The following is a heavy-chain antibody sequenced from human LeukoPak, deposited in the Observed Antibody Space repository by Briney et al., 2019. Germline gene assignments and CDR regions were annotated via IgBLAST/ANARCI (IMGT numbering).Heavy chain of an antibody. V-gene: IGHV3-23*01. CDR1: GFMFRSYG. CDR3: AKGRRIQLWLRAVNIGSYFDY. J-gene: IGHJ4*02. D-gene: IGHD5-18*01. Sequence: GGSLRLSCAASGFMFRSYGMNWVRQAPGKGLEWVSGITGSGDITYYADSVKGQFTISRDNSKNTLYLQMNSLRAEDTAVYYCAKGRRIQLWLRAVNIGSYFDYWGQGTLVTVSS. CDR2: ITGSGDIT.